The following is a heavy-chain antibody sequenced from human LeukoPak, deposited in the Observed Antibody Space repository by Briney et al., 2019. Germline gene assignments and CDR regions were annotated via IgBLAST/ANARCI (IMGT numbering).Heavy chain of an antibody. CDR1: GGSFSGYY. Sequence: SETLSLTCAVYGGSFSGYYWSWIRQPPGKGLEWIGEINHSGSTNYNPSLKSRVTISVDTSKNQFSLKLSSVTAADTAVYYCARIYTRRSYYYYMDVWGKGTTVTASS. J-gene: IGHJ6*03. D-gene: IGHD1-14*01. CDR2: INHSGST. CDR3: ARIYTRRSYYYYMDV. V-gene: IGHV4-34*01.